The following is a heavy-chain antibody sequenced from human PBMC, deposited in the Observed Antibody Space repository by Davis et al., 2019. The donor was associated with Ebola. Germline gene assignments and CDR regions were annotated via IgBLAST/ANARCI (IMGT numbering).Heavy chain of an antibody. V-gene: IGHV4-34*01. CDR2: INHSGST. D-gene: IGHD2-8*01. CDR3: AKGYCPDGVCYSFFP. Sequence: MPSETLSLTCTVSGGSISSYYWSWIRQPPGKGLEWIGEINHSGSTNYNPSLKSRVTISVDTSKNQFSLKLSSVTAADTAMYYCAKGYCPDGVCYSFFPWGQGTLVTVSS. J-gene: IGHJ5*02. CDR1: GGSISSYY.